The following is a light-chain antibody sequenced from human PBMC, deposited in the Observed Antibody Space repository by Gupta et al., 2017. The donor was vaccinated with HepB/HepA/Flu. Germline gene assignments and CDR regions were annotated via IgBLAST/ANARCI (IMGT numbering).Light chain of an antibody. Sequence: SSVLPPPSSLAVSPGQTARITCSGDTLPKQYACWYQQNPGQAPVLVIYKDSERPSGIPERFSGSSSGTTVTLTISGVQAEDEADYYCQSADSSGTFWVFGGGTKLTVL. CDR1: TLPKQY. CDR3: QSADSSGTFWV. J-gene: IGLJ3*02. CDR2: KDS. V-gene: IGLV3-25*03.